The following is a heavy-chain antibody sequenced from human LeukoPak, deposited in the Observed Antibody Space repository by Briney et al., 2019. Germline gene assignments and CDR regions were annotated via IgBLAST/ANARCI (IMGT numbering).Heavy chain of an antibody. CDR2: LSGSGAST. CDR1: GFSFSSYA. Sequence: GGSLTLSCAASGFSFSSYAMSWVRQAPGKGLEWVSTLSGSGASTSYADSVKGRFTISRDNSKNTLYLQMNSLRAEDTARYYCAKQKGYCSGGSCYYSDYWDQGTLVTVSS. V-gene: IGHV3-23*01. J-gene: IGHJ4*02. CDR3: AKQKGYCSGGSCYYSDY. D-gene: IGHD2-15*01.